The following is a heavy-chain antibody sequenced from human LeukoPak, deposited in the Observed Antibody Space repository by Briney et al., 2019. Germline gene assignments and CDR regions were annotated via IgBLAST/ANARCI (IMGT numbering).Heavy chain of an antibody. CDR2: ISGSGGST. CDR3: AKASSPWYSSGWAPPDGAFDI. CDR1: GFTFSSYA. Sequence: GGSLRLSCAASGFTFSSYAMSWVRQAPGKGLEWVSAISGSGGSTYYADSVKGRFTISRDNSKNTLYLQMNSLRAEDTAVYYCAKASSPWYSSGWAPPDGAFDIWGQGTMVTVSS. V-gene: IGHV3-23*01. D-gene: IGHD6-19*01. J-gene: IGHJ3*02.